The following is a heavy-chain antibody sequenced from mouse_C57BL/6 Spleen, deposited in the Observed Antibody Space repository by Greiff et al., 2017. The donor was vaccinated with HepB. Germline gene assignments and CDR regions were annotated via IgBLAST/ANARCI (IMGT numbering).Heavy chain of an antibody. V-gene: IGHV3-6*01. Sequence: EVQLQESGPGLVKPSQSLSLTCSVTGYSITSGYYWNWIRQFPGNKLEWMGYISYDGSNNYNPSLKNRISITRDTSKNQFFLKLNSVTTEDTATYYCARDLPSPFAYWGQGTLVTVSA. CDR1: GYSITSGYY. CDR3: ARDLPSPFAY. CDR2: ISYDGSN. J-gene: IGHJ3*01.